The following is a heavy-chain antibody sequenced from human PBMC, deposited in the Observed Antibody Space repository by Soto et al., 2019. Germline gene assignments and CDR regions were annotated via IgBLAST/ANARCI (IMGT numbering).Heavy chain of an antibody. Sequence: PGESLKISCQCSGYTFSNFWVGWVRQLPGQGLEWMGIIYPGDHETRYSPSFHGKVTISAEKSINTAYLQWNSLEASDSAFYFCARSPRSSPYFDYWGQGALVTVSS. D-gene: IGHD6-13*01. V-gene: IGHV5-51*01. CDR3: ARSPRSSPYFDY. J-gene: IGHJ4*02. CDR1: GYTFSNFW. CDR2: IYPGDHET.